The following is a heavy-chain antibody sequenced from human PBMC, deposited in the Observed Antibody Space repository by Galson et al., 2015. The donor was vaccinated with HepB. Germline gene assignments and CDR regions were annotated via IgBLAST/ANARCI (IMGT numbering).Heavy chain of an antibody. Sequence: SVKVSCKASGYTFTSYGISWVRQAPGQGLEWMGWISAYNGNTNYAQKLQGRVTMTTDTSTSTAYMELRSLRSDDTAVYYCARAVITIFGGDYYYMDVWGKGTTVTVSS. CDR2: ISAYNGNT. D-gene: IGHD3-3*01. V-gene: IGHV1-18*01. CDR1: GYTFTSYG. J-gene: IGHJ6*03. CDR3: ARAVITIFGGDYYYMDV.